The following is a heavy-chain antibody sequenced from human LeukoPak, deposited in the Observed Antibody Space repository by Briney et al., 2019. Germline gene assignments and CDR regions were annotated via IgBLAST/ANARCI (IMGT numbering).Heavy chain of an antibody. D-gene: IGHD3-3*01. CDR1: GYTFTSYD. CDR2: MNPNSGNT. J-gene: IGHJ5*02. CDR3: ARGGVLRFLEWLFSGFDP. Sequence: ASVKVSCKASGYTFTSYDINWVRQATGLGLEWMGWMNPNSGNTGYAQKLQGRVTMTTDTSTSTAYMELRSLRSDDTAVYYCARGGVLRFLEWLFSGFDPWGQGTLVTVSS. V-gene: IGHV1-8*01.